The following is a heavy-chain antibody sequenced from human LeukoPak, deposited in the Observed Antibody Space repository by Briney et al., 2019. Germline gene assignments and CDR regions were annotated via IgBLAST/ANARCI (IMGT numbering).Heavy chain of an antibody. Sequence: GGSLRLSCAASGFTFSNYAMSWVRQAPGKGPEFVSVVSGRGNSAYYADSVKGRFTISRDNSRNTLYLQMSGLRAEDTAVYYCARDSSSSAYYYYGMDVWGQGTTVTVSS. CDR2: VSGRGNSA. D-gene: IGHD6-6*01. CDR3: ARDSSSSAYYYYGMDV. J-gene: IGHJ6*02. CDR1: GFTFSNYA. V-gene: IGHV3-23*01.